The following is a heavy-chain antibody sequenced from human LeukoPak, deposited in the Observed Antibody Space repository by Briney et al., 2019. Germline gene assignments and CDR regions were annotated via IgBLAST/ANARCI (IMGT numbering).Heavy chain of an antibody. J-gene: IGHJ4*02. D-gene: IGHD3-22*01. CDR2: IYTSGST. V-gene: IGHV4-4*09. CDR1: GGSISSYY. Sequence: SETLSLTCTVSGGSISSYYWSWIRQPPGKGLEWIGYIYTSGSTNYNPSLKSRVTLSVDTSKNQFSLKLSSVTAADTAVYYCARRTREGEWYDSSGYHGGVYYFDYWGQGTLVTVSS. CDR3: ARRTREGEWYDSSGYHGGVYYFDY.